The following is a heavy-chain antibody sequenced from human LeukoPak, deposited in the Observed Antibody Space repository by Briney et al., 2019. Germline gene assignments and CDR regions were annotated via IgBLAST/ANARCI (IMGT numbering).Heavy chain of an antibody. CDR2: VSGEDSST. CDR3: ARDRGYSYGSDY. CDR1: GFTLNNYW. D-gene: IGHD5-18*01. J-gene: IGHJ4*02. V-gene: IGHV3-74*03. Sequence: GGSLRISCVASGFTLNNYWMHWVRQAPGKGLVWVSTVSGEDSSTMYADSVKGRFTISRDNAKNTLYLQMNSLRAEDTAVYYCARDRGYSYGSDYWGQGTLVTVSS.